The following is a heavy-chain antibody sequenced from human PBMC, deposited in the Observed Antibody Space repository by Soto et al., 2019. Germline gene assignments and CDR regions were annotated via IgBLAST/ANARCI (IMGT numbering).Heavy chain of an antibody. Sequence: GGSLRLSCEASGFMFNDYVMHWVRQAPGKGLDWVAVISYDGDNTYYAQSVTGRFTIYRDNYQNTLFLHMDSLRHEDTAVYHCVKGDLDTAVVNSPDAFDFWGQGTMVTVSS. CDR3: VKGDLDTAVVNSPDAFDF. CDR1: GFMFNDYV. V-gene: IGHV3-30*18. D-gene: IGHD5-18*01. CDR2: ISYDGDNT. J-gene: IGHJ3*01.